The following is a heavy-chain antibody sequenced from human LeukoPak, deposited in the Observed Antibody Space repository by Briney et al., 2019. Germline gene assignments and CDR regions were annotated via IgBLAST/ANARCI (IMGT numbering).Heavy chain of an antibody. V-gene: IGHV3-21*04. J-gene: IGHJ4*02. CDR2: ISSSSTYI. CDR1: GFTFNSYS. Sequence: GSLRLSCAASGFTFNSYSMNWVRQAPGKGLEWVSSISSSSTYIYYADSVKGRFTISRDNAKNSLYLQMNSLRAEDTALYYCAKANYYDSSGAFDYWGQGTLVTVSS. D-gene: IGHD3-22*01. CDR3: AKANYYDSSGAFDY.